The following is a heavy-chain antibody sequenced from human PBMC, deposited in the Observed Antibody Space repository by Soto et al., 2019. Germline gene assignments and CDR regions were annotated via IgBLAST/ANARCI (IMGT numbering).Heavy chain of an antibody. CDR1: GFTFTTYG. CDR3: AKDFGRLLAATPDS. Sequence: GGSLRLSCAASGFTFTTYGMHWFRQAPGKGLEWVAFISYDGGSKYHPDSVRGRFTISRDTSKNTLYLQMNSLRPEDTAVYYCAKDFGRLLAATPDSWGQGTLVTVSS. V-gene: IGHV3-30*18. J-gene: IGHJ4*02. D-gene: IGHD2-15*01. CDR2: ISYDGGSK.